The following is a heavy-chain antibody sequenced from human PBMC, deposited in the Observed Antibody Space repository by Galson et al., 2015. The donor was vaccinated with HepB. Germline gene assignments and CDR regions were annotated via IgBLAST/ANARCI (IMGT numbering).Heavy chain of an antibody. Sequence: SLRLSCAASGFTFSSYSMNWVRQAPGKGLEWVSSISSSSSYIYYADSVKGRFTISRDNAKNSLYLQMNSLRDEDTAVYYCARATGFWSGYYLDPYKFDPWGQGTLVTVSS. D-gene: IGHD3-3*01. CDR1: GFTFSSYS. V-gene: IGHV3-21*01. J-gene: IGHJ5*02. CDR3: ARATGFWSGYYLDPYKFDP. CDR2: ISSSSSYI.